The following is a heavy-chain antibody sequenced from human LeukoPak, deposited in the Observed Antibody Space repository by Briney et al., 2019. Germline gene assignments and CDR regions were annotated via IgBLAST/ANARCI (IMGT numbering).Heavy chain of an antibody. D-gene: IGHD2-2*02. CDR2: IIPIFGTA. V-gene: IGHV1-69*13. CDR3: ARLNCSSTSCYSVYWNWFDP. Sequence: ASVKVSCKASGGTFSSYAISWVRQAPGQGLEWMGGIIPIFGTANYAQKFQGRVTITADESTSTAYMELSSLRSEDTAVYYCARLNCSSTSCYSVYWNWFDPWGQGTLVTVSP. J-gene: IGHJ5*02. CDR1: GGTFSSYA.